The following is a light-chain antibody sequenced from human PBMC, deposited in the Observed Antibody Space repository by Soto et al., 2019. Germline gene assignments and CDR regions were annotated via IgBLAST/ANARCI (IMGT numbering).Light chain of an antibody. CDR2: DAS. CDR1: QNIDNK. CDR3: QQYGSSPWT. Sequence: EIVMTQSPATLSVSPGERATLSCRASQNIDNKLVWYQQKPGLAPRLLIYDASSRATGIPDRFSGSGSGTDFTLTISRLEPEDFAVYYCQQYGSSPWTFGQGTKVDIK. V-gene: IGKV3D-20*01. J-gene: IGKJ1*01.